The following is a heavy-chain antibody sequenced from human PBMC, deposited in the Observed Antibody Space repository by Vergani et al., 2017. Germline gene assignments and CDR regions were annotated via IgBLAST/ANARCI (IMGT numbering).Heavy chain of an antibody. V-gene: IGHV3-30*02. J-gene: IGHJ4*02. CDR3: ANEGSANRIRGWLDH. CDR2: IQYDGSDI. D-gene: IGHD3-10*01. CDR1: GFSVSNSG. Sequence: QVQWVESGGGVVQPGGPLRLSCVASGFSVSNSGMHWVRQTPGKGLEWVAFIQYDGSDIFYADFVEGRFTISRDNSKNSLYLQMRSLRFDDTAVYYCANEGSANRIRGWLDHWGQGALVTVSS.